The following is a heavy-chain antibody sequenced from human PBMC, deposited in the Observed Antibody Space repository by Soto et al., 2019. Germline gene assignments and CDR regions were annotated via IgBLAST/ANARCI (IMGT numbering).Heavy chain of an antibody. CDR1: GFTFSSYT. J-gene: IGHJ4*02. D-gene: IGHD3-10*01. CDR2: ISNGNNHI. Sequence: GGSLRLSCAASGFTFSSYTMNWVRQAPGKGLEWVSSISNGNNHIYDADSVKGRFTISRDDAKNSLYLQMNSLRADDTAVYYCARAGFDYGSGSRTLGHWGQGTLVTVSS. CDR3: ARAGFDYGSGSRTLGH. V-gene: IGHV3-21*01.